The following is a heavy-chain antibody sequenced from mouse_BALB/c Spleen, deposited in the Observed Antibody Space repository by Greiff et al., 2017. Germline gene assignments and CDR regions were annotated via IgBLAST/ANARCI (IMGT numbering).Heavy chain of an antibody. CDR1: GFTFSSYA. CDR2: ISSGGSYT. J-gene: IGHJ3*01. D-gene: IGHD1-1*01. V-gene: IGHV5-9-4*01. Sequence: EVQVVESGGGLVKPGGSLKLSCAASGFTFSSYAMSWVRQSPEKRLEWVAEISSGGSYTYYPDTVTGRFTISRDNAKNTLYLEMSSLRSEDTAMYYCARGGSSYAWFAYWGQGTLVTVSA. CDR3: ARGGSSYAWFAY.